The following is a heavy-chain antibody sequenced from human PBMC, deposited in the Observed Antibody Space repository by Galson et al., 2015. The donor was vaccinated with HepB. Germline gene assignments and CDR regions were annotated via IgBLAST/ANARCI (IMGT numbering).Heavy chain of an antibody. V-gene: IGHV1-69*06. CDR3: ARDLDYGSLGYAFDI. CDR1: GGTFSSYA. J-gene: IGHJ3*02. Sequence: SVKVSCKASGGTFSSYAISWVRQAPGQGLEWMGGIIPIFGTANYAQKFQGRVTITADKSTSTAYMELSSLRSEDTAVYYCARDLDYGSLGYAFDIWGQGTMVTVSS. D-gene: IGHD3-10*01. CDR2: IIPIFGTA.